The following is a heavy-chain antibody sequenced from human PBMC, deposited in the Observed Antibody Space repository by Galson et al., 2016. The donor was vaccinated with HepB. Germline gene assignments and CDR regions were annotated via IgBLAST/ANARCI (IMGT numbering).Heavy chain of an antibody. CDR1: GSTFSKFA. J-gene: IGHJ2*01. D-gene: IGHD1-26*01. CDR3: AKDAGLLDWYFDL. V-gene: IGHV3-23*01. Sequence: SLRLSCAASGSTFSKFAMTWVRQAPGKGLQWVATIANRGYSTYYADSVKGRFTISRDNSKNTPNLQMDSLRAEDTARYYCAKDAGLLDWYFDLWGRGTLVTVSS. CDR2: IANRGYST.